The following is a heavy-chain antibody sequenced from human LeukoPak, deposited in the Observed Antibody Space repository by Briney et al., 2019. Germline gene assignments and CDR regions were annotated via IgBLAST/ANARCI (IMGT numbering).Heavy chain of an antibody. CDR3: ARNRELLWFGELLREFDY. J-gene: IGHJ4*02. CDR2: INHSGST. V-gene: IGHV4-34*01. Sequence: SETLSLTCAVYGGSFSGYYWSWIRQPPGKGLEWIGEINHSGSTNYNPSLKSRVTISVDTSKNQFSLKLSSVTAADTAVYYCARNRELLWFGELLREFDYWGQGTLVTVSS. D-gene: IGHD3-10*01. CDR1: GGSFSGYY.